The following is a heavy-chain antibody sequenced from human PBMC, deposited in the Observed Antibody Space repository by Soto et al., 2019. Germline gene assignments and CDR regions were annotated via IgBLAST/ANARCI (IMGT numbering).Heavy chain of an antibody. CDR2: ISSSSTTI. CDR1: GFTFNSYS. D-gene: IGHD6-13*01. CDR3: ARKDSSSWYFDY. J-gene: IGHJ4*02. Sequence: EVQLVESGGGLVQPGGSLRLSCAASGFTFNSYSMNWVRQAPGKGLEWISYISSSSTTIYYADSVKGRFTISRDNAKNSLYLQMNSLRDEDTAVYYCARKDSSSWYFDYWGQGPLVTVSS. V-gene: IGHV3-48*02.